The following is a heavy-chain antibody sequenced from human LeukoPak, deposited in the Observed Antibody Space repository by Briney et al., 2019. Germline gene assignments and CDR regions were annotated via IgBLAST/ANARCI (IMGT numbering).Heavy chain of an antibody. Sequence: SETLSLTCNFTCGTVRRYYGKIILQPAWKRLEWIGYIYYSGSTNYNPSLKSRVTISVDTSKNQFSLKLSSVTAADTAVYYCAREQEVLLWPSGMDVWGQGTTVTVSS. CDR1: CGTVRRYY. CDR2: IYYSGST. J-gene: IGHJ6*02. V-gene: IGHV4-59*02. CDR3: AREQEVLLWPSGMDV. D-gene: IGHD3-10*01.